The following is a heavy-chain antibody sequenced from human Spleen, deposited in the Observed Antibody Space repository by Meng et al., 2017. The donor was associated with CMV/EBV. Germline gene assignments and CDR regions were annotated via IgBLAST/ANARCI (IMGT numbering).Heavy chain of an antibody. V-gene: IGHV3-7*01. CDR2: IKQDGSEK. J-gene: IGHJ4*02. CDR3: ARGLTRSDY. CDR1: GFTFSSYE. D-gene: IGHD1-14*01. Sequence: GGSLRLSCAASGFTFSSYEMNWVRQAPGKGLEWVANIKQDGSEKNYVDSVKGRFTISRDNAKNSLYLQMNSLRAEDTAVYYCARGLTRSDYWGQGTLVTVSS.